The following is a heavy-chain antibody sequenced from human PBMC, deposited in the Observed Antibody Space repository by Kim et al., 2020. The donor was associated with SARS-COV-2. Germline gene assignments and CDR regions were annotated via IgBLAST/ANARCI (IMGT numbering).Heavy chain of an antibody. CDR1: GRSLSGFS. CDR3: ARGSPGSTMTTPNHWSMD. CDR2: ISPGGSV. V-gene: IGHV4-34*01. Sequence: SETLSLTCAVYGRSLSGFSWSWIRQHPGKGLEWIGEISPGGSVNYNPSLESRVAISVHTSKMQLSLTVNSLTAADTAVYYCARGSPGSTMTTPNHWSMD. J-gene: IGHJ6*03. D-gene: IGHD4-17*01.